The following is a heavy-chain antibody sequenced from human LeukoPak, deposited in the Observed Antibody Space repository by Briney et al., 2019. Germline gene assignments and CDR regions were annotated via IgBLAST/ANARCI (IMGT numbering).Heavy chain of an antibody. D-gene: IGHD1-1*01. CDR3: AGGAMRTGFDS. CDR1: GDSFPSSSNV. V-gene: IGHV6-1*01. J-gene: IGHJ4*02. Sequence: SQTLSLTCAISGDSFPSSSNVWNWIRQSPSRGLEWLGRTYYGSKWNNDYAASVKSRITVNPDTSKNQFSLQLNSVTPEDTAVYYCAGGAMRTGFDSWGQGTLVTVSA. CDR2: TYYGSKWNN.